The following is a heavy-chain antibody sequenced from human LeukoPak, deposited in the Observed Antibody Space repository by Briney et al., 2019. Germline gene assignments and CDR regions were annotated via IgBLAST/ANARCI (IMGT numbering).Heavy chain of an antibody. Sequence: PSETLSLTCTVSGGSISSYYWSWIRRPPGKGLEWIGYIYYSGSTYYNPSLKSRVTISVDTSKNQFSLKLSSVTAADTAVYYCARDDSGWYFDYWGQGTLVTVSS. CDR1: GGSISSYY. CDR3: ARDDSGWYFDY. V-gene: IGHV4-30-4*01. J-gene: IGHJ4*02. D-gene: IGHD6-19*01. CDR2: IYYSGST.